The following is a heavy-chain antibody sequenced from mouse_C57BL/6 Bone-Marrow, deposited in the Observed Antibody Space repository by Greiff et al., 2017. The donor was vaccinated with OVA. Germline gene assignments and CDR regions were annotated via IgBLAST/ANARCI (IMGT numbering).Heavy chain of an antibody. D-gene: IGHD2-2*01. CDR2: ISDGGSYT. V-gene: IGHV5-4*01. CDR1: GFTFSSYA. J-gene: IGHJ3*01. CDR3: ASYYGYGFAY. Sequence: EVHLVESGGGLVKPGGSLKLSCAASGFTFSSYAMSWVRQTPEKRLEWVATISDGGSYTYYPDNVKGRFTISRDNAKNNLYLQMSHLKSEDTAMYYCASYYGYGFAYWGQGTLVTVSA.